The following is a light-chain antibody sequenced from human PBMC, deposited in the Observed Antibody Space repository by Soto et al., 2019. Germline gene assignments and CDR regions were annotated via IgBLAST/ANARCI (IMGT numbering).Light chain of an antibody. CDR3: MQALQTPWT. V-gene: IGKV2-28*01. CDR1: QSLLHSNGYNY. J-gene: IGKJ1*01. CDR2: LGS. Sequence: DIVMTQSPLSLPVTPGEPASISCRSSQSLLHSNGYNYLDWYLQKPGQSPHLLIYLGSNRASGVPDRFSGSGSGTDFTLKISRVEAEDVGVYYCMQALQTPWTFGQGTKV.